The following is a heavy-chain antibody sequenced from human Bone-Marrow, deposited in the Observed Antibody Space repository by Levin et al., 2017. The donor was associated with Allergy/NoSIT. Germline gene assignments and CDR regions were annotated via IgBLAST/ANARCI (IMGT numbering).Heavy chain of an antibody. CDR1: GYSISSGYY. CDR2: IYRTGST. Sequence: SETLSLTCTVSGYSISSGYYWGWIRQPPGKGLEWIGSIYRTGSTYYNSSLKSRVTISVDTSKSQFSLKVTSLTAADTAVYYCARVTSDYYFDSWGQGTLVTVSS. CDR3: ARVTSDYYFDS. D-gene: IGHD2-21*02. J-gene: IGHJ4*02. V-gene: IGHV4-38-2*02.